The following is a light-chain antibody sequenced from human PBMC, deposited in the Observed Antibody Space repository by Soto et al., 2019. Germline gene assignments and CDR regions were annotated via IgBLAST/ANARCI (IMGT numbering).Light chain of an antibody. J-gene: IGKJ1*01. CDR3: QQYGTSLRT. Sequence: PGERATLSCRASQPVSSNYLAWYQHKPGQAPRLLIYGASSRATGIPDRFSGSGSGTDFTLTISRLEPEDFAVYYCQQYGTSLRTFGQGTKVDIK. V-gene: IGKV3-20*01. CDR1: QPVSSNY. CDR2: GAS.